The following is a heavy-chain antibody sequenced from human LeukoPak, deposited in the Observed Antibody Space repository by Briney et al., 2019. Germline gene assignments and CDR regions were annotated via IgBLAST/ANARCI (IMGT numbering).Heavy chain of an antibody. V-gene: IGHV4-34*01. J-gene: IGHJ4*02. CDR2: INHSRST. CDR1: GGSFSDYY. CDR3: ARDGRPAAALDY. Sequence: SETLSLTCAVYGGSFSDYYWSWIRQPPGKGLEWIGEINHSRSTNYNPSLKSRVTISVDTSKNQFSLKVTSVTAADTAVYYCARDGRPAAALDYWGQGTLVTVSS. D-gene: IGHD6-13*01.